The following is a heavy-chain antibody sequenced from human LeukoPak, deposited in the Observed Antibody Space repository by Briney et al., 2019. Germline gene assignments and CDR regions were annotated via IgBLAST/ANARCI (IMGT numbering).Heavy chain of an antibody. D-gene: IGHD1-26*01. CDR2: IYTSGST. J-gene: IGHJ4*02. Sequence: SETLSLTCTVSGGSISSYYWSWIRQPAGKGLKWIGRIYTSGSTNYNPSLKSRVTMSVDTSNNQFSLKLSSVTAADTAVYYCARDQRVVGASTIDFWGRGTLVTVSS. CDR3: ARDQRVVGASTIDF. CDR1: GGSISSYY. V-gene: IGHV4-4*07.